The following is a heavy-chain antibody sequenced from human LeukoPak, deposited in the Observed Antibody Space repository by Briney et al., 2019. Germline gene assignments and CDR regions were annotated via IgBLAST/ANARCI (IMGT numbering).Heavy chain of an antibody. J-gene: IGHJ5*02. CDR2: INHSGST. Sequence: PSETLSLTCAVYGGSFSGYYWSWIRQPPGKGLEWIGEINHSGSTNYNPSLKSRVTISVDTSKNQFSLKLSSVTAADTAVYYCARGRRGRFDPWGQGTLVTVSS. V-gene: IGHV4-34*01. CDR1: GGSFSGYY. CDR3: ARGRRGRFDP.